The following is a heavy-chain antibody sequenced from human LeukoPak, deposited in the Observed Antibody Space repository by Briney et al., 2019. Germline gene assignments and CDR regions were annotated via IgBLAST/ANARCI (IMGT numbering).Heavy chain of an antibody. Sequence: GGSLRLSCAASGFTFSSYWMHWARQAPGKGLVWVSRINSDGSSTSYADSVKGRFTISRDNAKNTLYLQMNSLRAEDTAVYYCARGSSGYHSHFDYWGQGTLVTVSS. V-gene: IGHV3-74*01. CDR2: INSDGSST. CDR1: GFTFSSYW. D-gene: IGHD3-22*01. CDR3: ARGSSGYHSHFDY. J-gene: IGHJ4*02.